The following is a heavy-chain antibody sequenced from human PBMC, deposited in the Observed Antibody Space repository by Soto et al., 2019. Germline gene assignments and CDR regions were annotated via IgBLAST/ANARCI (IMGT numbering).Heavy chain of an antibody. V-gene: IGHV3-30*18. Sequence: QVQLVESGGGVVQPGRSLRLSCAASGFTFSSYGMHWVRQAPGKGLEGVAVISYDGSNKYYADSVKGRFTISRDNSKNTLYLQMNSLRAEDTAVYYCAKRPSAIFGVVSNWFDPWGQGTLVTVSS. J-gene: IGHJ5*02. D-gene: IGHD3-3*01. CDR3: AKRPSAIFGVVSNWFDP. CDR2: ISYDGSNK. CDR1: GFTFSSYG.